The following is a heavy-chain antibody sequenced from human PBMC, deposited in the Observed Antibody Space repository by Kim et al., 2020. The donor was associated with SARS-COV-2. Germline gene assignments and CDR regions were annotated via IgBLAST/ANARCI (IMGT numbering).Heavy chain of an antibody. D-gene: IGHD3-22*01. CDR2: ISGSGGST. CDR1: GFTFSSYA. J-gene: IGHJ4*02. V-gene: IGHV3-23*01. CDR3: AKDTPGLYDSSGYYFDY. Sequence: GGSLRLSCAASGFTFSSYAMSWVRQAPGKGLEWVSAISGSGGSTYYADSVKGRFTISRDNSKNTLYLQMNSLRAEDTAVYYCAKDTPGLYDSSGYYFDYWGQGTLVTVSS.